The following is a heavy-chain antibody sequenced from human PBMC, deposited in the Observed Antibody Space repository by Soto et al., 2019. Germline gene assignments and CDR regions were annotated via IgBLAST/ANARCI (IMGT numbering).Heavy chain of an antibody. CDR3: ARGDYSQYDAYNGFDP. Sequence: QVRLQQWGAGLVMPSETLSLTCAVYGGSFNNYCWSWIRQPPGKGLQRIGEVCPGGRTTYRPTLKREVIIVVEGSNNQFPLRLPSVTVADTAVYSCARGDYSQYDAYNGFDPLGQGILVIVAS. V-gene: IGHV4-34*02. CDR2: VCPGGRT. CDR1: GGSFNNYC. D-gene: IGHD4-4*01. J-gene: IGHJ5*02.